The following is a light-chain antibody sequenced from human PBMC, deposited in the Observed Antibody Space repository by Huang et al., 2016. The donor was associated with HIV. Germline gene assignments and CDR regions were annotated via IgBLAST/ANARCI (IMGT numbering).Light chain of an antibody. V-gene: IGKV3-11*01. CDR3: QQRSIPLT. CDR1: QSFRSY. Sequence: EIVLTQSPATLSLSPGVSATLSCRASQSFRSYLAWYQQKPGQAPRLLIYDASNRATGIPARFSGSGSGTDFTLTISSLEPEDFAVYYCQQRSIPLTFGGGTKVEIK. J-gene: IGKJ4*01. CDR2: DAS.